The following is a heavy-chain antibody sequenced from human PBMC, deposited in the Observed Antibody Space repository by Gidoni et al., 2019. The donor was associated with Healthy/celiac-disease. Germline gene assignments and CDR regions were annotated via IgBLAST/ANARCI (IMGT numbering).Heavy chain of an antibody. Sequence: QVQLQESGPGLVKPSQTLSLTCPVSGGSISSGGYSWSWIRQHPGKGLEWIGYIYYSGSTYYNPSLKSRVTISVDTSKNQFSLKLSSVTAADTAVYYCARAGHGCSGGSCPGPGWFDPWGQGTLVTVSS. J-gene: IGHJ5*02. D-gene: IGHD2-15*01. CDR1: GGSISSGGYS. V-gene: IGHV4-31*03. CDR3: ARAGHGCSGGSCPGPGWFDP. CDR2: IYYSGST.